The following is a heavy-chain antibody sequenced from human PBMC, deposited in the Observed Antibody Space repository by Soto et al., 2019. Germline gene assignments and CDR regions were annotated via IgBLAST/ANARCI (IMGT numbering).Heavy chain of an antibody. V-gene: IGHV4-34*01. CDR3: ARESHDILTGPPWVWYFDL. D-gene: IGHD3-9*01. Sequence: QVQLQQWGAGPLRPLETLSLTCGVSGGSFSGYYWAWIRQSPGKGREWIGEINDRETINYNPSLKSRVSSRVDTSNNNYSLNQTSVTAADTAVYYCARESHDILTGPPWVWYFDLWGRGTLVTVSS. J-gene: IGHJ2*01. CDR1: GGSFSGYY. CDR2: INDRETI.